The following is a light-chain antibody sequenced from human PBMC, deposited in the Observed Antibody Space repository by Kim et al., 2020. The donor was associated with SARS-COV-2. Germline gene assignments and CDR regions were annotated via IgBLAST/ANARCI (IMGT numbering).Light chain of an antibody. CDR1: QSVSSSY. Sequence: LSPGESATLSCRASQSVSSSYLAWYQQKPGQAPRLLIYGASSRATGIPDRFSGSGSGTDFTLTISRLEPEDFAVYYCQQYGSSFTFGQGTRLEIK. CDR2: GAS. V-gene: IGKV3-20*01. CDR3: QQYGSSFT. J-gene: IGKJ5*01.